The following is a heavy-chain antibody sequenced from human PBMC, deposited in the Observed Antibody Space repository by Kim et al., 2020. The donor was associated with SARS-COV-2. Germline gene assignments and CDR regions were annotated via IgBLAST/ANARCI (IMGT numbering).Heavy chain of an antibody. CDR2: INPSGGST. CDR1: GYTFTSYY. CDR3: ARDQAGSYYKQGYFDY. D-gene: IGHD3-10*01. J-gene: IGHJ4*02. Sequence: ASVKVSCKASGYTFTSYYMHWVRQAPGQGLEWMGIINPSGGSTSYAQKFQGRVTMTRDTSTSTVYMELSSLRSEDTAVYYCARDQAGSYYKQGYFDYWGQGTLVTVSS. V-gene: IGHV1-46*01.